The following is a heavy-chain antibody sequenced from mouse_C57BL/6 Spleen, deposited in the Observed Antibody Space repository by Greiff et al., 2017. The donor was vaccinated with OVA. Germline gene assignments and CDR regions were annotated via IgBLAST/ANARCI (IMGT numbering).Heavy chain of an antibody. CDR1: GYTFTSYW. J-gene: IGHJ3*01. CDR3: ARSLRGFSWFAY. CDR2: IDPSDSYT. V-gene: IGHV1-69*01. D-gene: IGHD1-1*01. Sequence: QVQLQQPGAELVMPGASVKLSCKASGYTFTSYWMHWVKQRPGQGLEWIGEIDPSDSYTNYNQKFKGKSTLTVDKSSSTAYMQLSSLTSEDSAVYYCARSLRGFSWFAYWGQGTLVTVSA.